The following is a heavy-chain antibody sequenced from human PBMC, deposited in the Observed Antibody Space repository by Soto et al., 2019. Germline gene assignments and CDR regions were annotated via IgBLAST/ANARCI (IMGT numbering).Heavy chain of an antibody. V-gene: IGHV1-46*01. J-gene: IGHJ5*02. Sequence: QVQLVQSGAEVKKPGASMKVSCKSFGDTFSSQYIHWVRQAPGQGLEWVELINPSRATTTISQKFQGRVTLTSDTSTRTVYMELSSLRSDDTAIYFCVGGADLEGRYNWFDPWGQGTLVTVSS. CDR1: GDTFSSQY. D-gene: IGHD3-3*01. CDR3: VGGADLEGRYNWFDP. CDR2: INPSRATT.